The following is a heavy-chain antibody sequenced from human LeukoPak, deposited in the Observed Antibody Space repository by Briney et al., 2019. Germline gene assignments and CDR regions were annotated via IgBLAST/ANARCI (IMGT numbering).Heavy chain of an antibody. CDR3: ARIYSRPLDY. Sequence: GGSLRLSCAASGFTFSSYEMNWVRQAPGKGLEWVANIKQDGSEKYYVDSVKGRFTISRDNAKNSLYLQMNSLRAEDTAVYYCARIYSRPLDYWGQGNLVTVSS. V-gene: IGHV3-7*01. J-gene: IGHJ4*02. CDR2: IKQDGSEK. D-gene: IGHD2-21*01. CDR1: GFTFSSYE.